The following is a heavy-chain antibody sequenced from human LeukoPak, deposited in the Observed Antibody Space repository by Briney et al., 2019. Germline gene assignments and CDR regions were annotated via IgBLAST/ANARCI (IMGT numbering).Heavy chain of an antibody. CDR3: ASLGYSGYDYIDY. D-gene: IGHD5-12*01. Sequence: SETLSLTCTVSRGSLSSYYWSWIRQPPGTGLEWIGDIYYCGSTNYNPSLTSRVTISVDTSKTQFSLKLSSVTAADSAVYYCASLGYSGYDYIDYWGQGTLVTVSS. J-gene: IGHJ4*02. V-gene: IGHV4-59*01. CDR2: IYYCGST. CDR1: RGSLSSYY.